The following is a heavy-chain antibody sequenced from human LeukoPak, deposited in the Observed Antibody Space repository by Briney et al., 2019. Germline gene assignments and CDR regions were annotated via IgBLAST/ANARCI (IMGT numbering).Heavy chain of an antibody. J-gene: IGHJ3*02. V-gene: IGHV3-15*01. CDR3: ATVYGGNDIASDI. CDR2: IKSRADGGTT. CDR1: GFIIVKAW. D-gene: IGHD1-1*01. Sequence: PGGSLRLSCAPSGFIIVKAWMNWVRQAPGKGLEWVGRIKSRADGGTTDYAAPVKGRFTISRDGSALYLQMNSLKTEDTAVYYCATVYGGNDIASDIWGQGTTVTVSS.